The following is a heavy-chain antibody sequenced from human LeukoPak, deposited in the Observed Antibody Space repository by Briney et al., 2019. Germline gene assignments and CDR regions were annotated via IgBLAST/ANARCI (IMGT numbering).Heavy chain of an antibody. V-gene: IGHV3-23*01. J-gene: IGHJ4*02. Sequence: GGSLRLSCAPSGFTFSSHAMSWVRQAPEKGLVWVSAISGGGDSRYYADSVKGRFTISRDNSKNTLYLQMNSLRAEDTAVYYCAKGPLTEVAGTTWDYWGQGTLVTVSS. D-gene: IGHD6-19*01. CDR2: ISGGGDSR. CDR3: AKGPLTEVAGTTWDY. CDR1: GFTFSSHA.